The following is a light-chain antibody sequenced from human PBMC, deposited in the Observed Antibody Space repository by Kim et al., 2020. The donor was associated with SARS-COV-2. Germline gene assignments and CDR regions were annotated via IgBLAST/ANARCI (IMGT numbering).Light chain of an antibody. Sequence: QSALTQPPSASGSPGQSVTISCTGTSSDVGGYNYVSWYQHHPGKVPKLMIYEVSKRPSGVPDRFSGSKSGNTASLTVSGLQPEDEADYYCTSYAGSNHFVVFGGGTKLTVL. CDR2: EVS. CDR3: TSYAGSNHFVV. CDR1: SSDVGGYNY. V-gene: IGLV2-8*01. J-gene: IGLJ2*01.